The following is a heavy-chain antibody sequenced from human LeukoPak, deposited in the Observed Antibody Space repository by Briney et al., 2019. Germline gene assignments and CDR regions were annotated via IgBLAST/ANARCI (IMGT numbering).Heavy chain of an antibody. V-gene: IGHV4-39*01. D-gene: IGHD2-2*02. CDR1: GGSISSGSYY. J-gene: IGHJ6*03. CDR3: ALYCSSTSCYTLRGYYYMDV. Sequence: SQTLSLTCTVSGGSISSGSYYWGWIRQPPGKGLEWIGSIYYSGSTYYNPSLKSRVTISVDTSKNQFSLKLSSVTAADTAVYYCALYCSSTSCYTLRGYYYMDVWGKGTTVTVSS. CDR2: IYYSGST.